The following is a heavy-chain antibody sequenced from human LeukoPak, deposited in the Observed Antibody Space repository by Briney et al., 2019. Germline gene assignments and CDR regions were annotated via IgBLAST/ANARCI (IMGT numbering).Heavy chain of an antibody. CDR3: ASSITTEFDY. V-gene: IGHV5-51*01. Sequence: GESLKISCKGSGYSFTTYLIGWVRQMPGKGLEWMGIIYPGDSDTRYSPSFQGQVTISADRSISTAFLQWSSLKASDTAMYYCASSITTEFDYWGQGTLVTVSS. D-gene: IGHD3-22*01. J-gene: IGHJ4*02. CDR2: IYPGDSDT. CDR1: GYSFTTYL.